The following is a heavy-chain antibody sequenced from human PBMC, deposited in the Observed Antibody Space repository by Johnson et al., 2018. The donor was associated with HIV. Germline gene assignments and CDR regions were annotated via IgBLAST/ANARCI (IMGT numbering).Heavy chain of an antibody. Sequence: QVQLVESGGGVVQPGKSLRLSCSASRFTFSNYAMNWVRQAPGKGLEWMAIISYDGSNKNYADSVKGRFTISRDNSKNTLYLQMNSLRAEDTAVYYCAKVNRMEQWLAGGGAFDIWGQGTMVTVSS. V-gene: IGHV3-30*18. CDR2: ISYDGSNK. CDR3: AKVNRMEQWLAGGGAFDI. J-gene: IGHJ3*02. D-gene: IGHD6-19*01. CDR1: RFTFSNYA.